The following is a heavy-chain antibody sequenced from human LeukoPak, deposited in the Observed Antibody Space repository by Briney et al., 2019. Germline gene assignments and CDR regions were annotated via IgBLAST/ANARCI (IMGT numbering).Heavy chain of an antibody. J-gene: IGHJ4*02. CDR1: GFTFSSYG. D-gene: IGHD2-2*02. V-gene: IGHV3-30*03. CDR3: ARDPVGYCSSTSCYNPPFFDY. CDR2: ISYDGSNK. Sequence: GGSLRLSCAASGFTFSSYGMHWVRQAPGKGLEWVAVISYDGSNKCYADSVKGRFTISRDNSKNTLYLQMNSLRAEDTAVYYCARDPVGYCSSTSCYNPPFFDYWGQGTLVTVSS.